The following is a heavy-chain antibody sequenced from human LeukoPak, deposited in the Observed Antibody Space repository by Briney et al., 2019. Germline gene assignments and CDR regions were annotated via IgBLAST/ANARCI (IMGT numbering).Heavy chain of an antibody. CDR2: IAWDGEIL. V-gene: IGHV3-9*01. CDR1: GVTFDDYA. J-gene: IGHJ3*02. CDR3: ARGNSNYHDTFDI. D-gene: IGHD4-11*01. Sequence: GGSLRLSCVVSGVTFDDYAIHWVRQAPGKGLEWVSGIAWDGEILGYADSVKGRFTISRDNSKNTLYLQMNSLRAEDTAVYYCARGNSNYHDTFDIWGQGTMVTVSS.